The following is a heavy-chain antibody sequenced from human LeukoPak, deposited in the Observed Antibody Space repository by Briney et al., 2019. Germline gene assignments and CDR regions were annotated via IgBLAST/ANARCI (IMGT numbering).Heavy chain of an antibody. Sequence: SETLSLTCSVSGGSINSYYWSWIRQPPGKGLEWIGYIYSSGSTNYNPSLKSRVTISVDTSKNQFSLKLISVTAADTAVYYCAKWPYLNGWFDPWGQGTLVTVSS. V-gene: IGHV4-4*09. CDR3: AKWPYLNGWFDP. J-gene: IGHJ5*02. CDR1: GGSINSYY. CDR2: IYSSGST. D-gene: IGHD2-8*01.